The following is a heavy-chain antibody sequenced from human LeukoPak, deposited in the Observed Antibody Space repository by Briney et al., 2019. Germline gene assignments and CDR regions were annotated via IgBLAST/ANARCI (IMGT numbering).Heavy chain of an antibody. Sequence: SETLSLTCTVSGGSISSGGYYWSWIRRHPGKGLEWIGYIYYSGSTYYNPSLKSRVAISVDTSKNQFSLKLSSVTAADTAVYYCARDGGYGSGSYYFVYWGQGTLLTVSS. V-gene: IGHV4-31*03. J-gene: IGHJ4*02. CDR1: GGSISSGGYY. CDR3: ARDGGYGSGSYYFVY. CDR2: IYYSGST. D-gene: IGHD3-10*01.